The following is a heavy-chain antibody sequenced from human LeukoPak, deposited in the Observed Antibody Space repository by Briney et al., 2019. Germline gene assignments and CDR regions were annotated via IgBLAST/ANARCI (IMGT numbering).Heavy chain of an antibody. CDR3: ASVDTAYSLSFDY. V-gene: IGHV4-34*01. CDR2: INHSGST. J-gene: IGHJ4*02. D-gene: IGHD5-18*01. CDR1: GGSFSGYY. Sequence: PSETLSLTCAVYGGSFSGYYWSWIRQPPGKGLEWIGEINHSGSTNYNPSLKSRVIISVDTSKNQFSLKLSSVTAADTAVYYCASVDTAYSLSFDYWGQGTLVTVSS.